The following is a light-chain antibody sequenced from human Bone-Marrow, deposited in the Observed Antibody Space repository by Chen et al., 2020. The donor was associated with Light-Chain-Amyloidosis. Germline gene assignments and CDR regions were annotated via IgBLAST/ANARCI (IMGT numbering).Light chain of an antibody. V-gene: IGKV3-20*01. CDR1: QTISSNY. Sequence: EIVLTPSPGPLSLSPGEGSNLSCRASQTISSNYLTWYQQKFGQAPRLLIYGSSSRATGIPDRCTGSGSGTGFTLTIKRLEPAGFAMCYCQQYGTSPLTFGGGTKVEIK. J-gene: IGKJ4*01. CDR3: QQYGTSPLT. CDR2: GSS.